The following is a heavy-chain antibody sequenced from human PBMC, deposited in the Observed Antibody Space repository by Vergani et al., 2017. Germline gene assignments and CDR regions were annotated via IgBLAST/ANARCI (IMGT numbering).Heavy chain of an antibody. J-gene: IGHJ4*02. V-gene: IGHV4-34*01. Sequence: QVQLQQWGAGLLKPSETLSLTCAVYGGSFSGYYWSWIRQPPGKGLEWIGEINHSGSTNYNPSLKSRVTISVDTSKNQFSLKVSSVTAADTAVYYCARGRKRWGESGRNKCDYWGQGTLVTVSS. CDR2: INHSGST. D-gene: IGHD3-16*01. CDR1: GGSFSGYY. CDR3: ARGRKRWGESGRNKCDY.